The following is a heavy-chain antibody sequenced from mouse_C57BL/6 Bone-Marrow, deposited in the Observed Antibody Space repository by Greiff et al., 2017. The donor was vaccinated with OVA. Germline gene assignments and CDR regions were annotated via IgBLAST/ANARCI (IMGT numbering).Heavy chain of an antibody. V-gene: IGHV1-81*01. D-gene: IGHD1-1*01. CDR1: GYTFTSYG. CDR3: ADYYYGTIDY. CDR2: IYPRSGNT. Sequence: QVQLQPSGAELARPGASVKLSCKASGYTFTSYGISWVKQRTGQGLEWIGEIYPRSGNTYYNEKFKGKATLTADKSSSTAYMELRSLTSEDSAVYFCADYYYGTIDYWGQGTTLTVSS. J-gene: IGHJ2*01.